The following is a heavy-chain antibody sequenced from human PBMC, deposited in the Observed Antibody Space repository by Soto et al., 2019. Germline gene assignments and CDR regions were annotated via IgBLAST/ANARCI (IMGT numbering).Heavy chain of an antibody. CDR2: ISSSSSTI. CDR1: GFTFSSYS. Sequence: GGSLRLSCAASGFTFSSYSMNWVRQAPGKGLEWVSYISSSSSTIYYADSVKGRFTISRDNAKNSLYLQMNSLRAEDTAVYYCAVVWSGYSVYYMDVWGKGTTVTVSS. J-gene: IGHJ6*03. D-gene: IGHD3-3*01. CDR3: AVVWSGYSVYYMDV. V-gene: IGHV3-48*01.